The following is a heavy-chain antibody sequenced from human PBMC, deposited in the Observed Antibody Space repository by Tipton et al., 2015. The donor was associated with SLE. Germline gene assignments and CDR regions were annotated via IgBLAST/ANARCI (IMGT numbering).Heavy chain of an antibody. CDR1: GFTFTSFA. D-gene: IGHD2-15*01. CDR2: ISGSGGGR. CDR3: AKDSYCSGAGCSPAGGFYYYGMDV. J-gene: IGHJ6*02. Sequence: SLRLSCAASGFTFTSFAMNWVRQAPGKGLEWVSSISGSGGGRYYADSVKGRFTISRDNSKNTLYLQMNSLRAEDTAVYYCAKDSYCSGAGCSPAGGFYYYGMDVWGQGTTVTVSS. V-gene: IGHV3-23*01.